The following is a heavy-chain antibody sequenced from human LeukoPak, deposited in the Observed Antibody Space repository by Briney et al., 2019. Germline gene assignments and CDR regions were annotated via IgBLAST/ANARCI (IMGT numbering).Heavy chain of an antibody. CDR1: GGSISSHY. V-gene: IGHV4-59*11. Sequence: PSETLSLTCTVSGGSISSHYWSWIRQPPGKGLEWIGYIYYSGSTNYNPSLKSRDTISVDTSKNQFSLKLSSVTAADTAVYYCARVRSYSDYYYYYMDVWGKGTTVTVSS. J-gene: IGHJ6*03. CDR2: IYYSGST. D-gene: IGHD1-26*01. CDR3: ARVRSYSDYYYYYMDV.